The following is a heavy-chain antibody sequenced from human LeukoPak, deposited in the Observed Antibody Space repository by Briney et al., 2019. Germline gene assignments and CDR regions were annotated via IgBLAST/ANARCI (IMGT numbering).Heavy chain of an antibody. Sequence: PGGSLRLSCAVSGIILSNYGMSWVRQAPGKGLEWVAGISGSGGSTNYADSVKGRFTISRDNPKNTLYLQMNSLRAEDTAVYYCAKGSGSGWYGWFDPWGQGTLVTVSS. J-gene: IGHJ5*02. CDR1: GIILSNYG. CDR3: AKGSGSGWYGWFDP. V-gene: IGHV3-23*01. D-gene: IGHD6-19*01. CDR2: ISGSGGST.